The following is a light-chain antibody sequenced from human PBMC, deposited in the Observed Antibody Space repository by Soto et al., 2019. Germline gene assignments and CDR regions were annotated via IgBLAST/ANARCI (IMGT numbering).Light chain of an antibody. CDR3: MQALQTPRT. J-gene: IGKJ1*01. CDR2: LGS. V-gene: IGKV2-28*01. Sequence: DIVMTQSPLSLPVTPGEPASISCRSSQSLLHSNGYNYLDWYLQKPGQSPQVLIYLGSNRASGVPDRFSGRGSGTDFTLKISRVEAEDVGVYYCMQALQTPRTFGQGTKVEIK. CDR1: QSLLHSNGYNY.